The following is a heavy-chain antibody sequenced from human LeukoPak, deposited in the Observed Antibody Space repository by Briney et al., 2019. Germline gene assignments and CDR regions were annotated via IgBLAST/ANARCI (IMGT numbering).Heavy chain of an antibody. Sequence: GGSLRLSCVASGFTFSNYWMNWVRQAPGKGLEWVANIKPDGGEQYYVDSVKGRFTISRGNADNSLYLQLSSLRAEDTAVYYCAGEQRTFDYWGQGILVTVSS. CDR1: GFTFSNYW. CDR3: AGEQRTFDY. CDR2: IKPDGGEQ. D-gene: IGHD5-24*01. J-gene: IGHJ4*02. V-gene: IGHV3-7*03.